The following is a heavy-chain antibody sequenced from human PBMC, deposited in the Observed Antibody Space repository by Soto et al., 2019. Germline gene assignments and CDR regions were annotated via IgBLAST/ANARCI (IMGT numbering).Heavy chain of an antibody. V-gene: IGHV4-39*01. J-gene: IGHJ4*02. Sequence: PSETLSLTCTVSGGSISSSSYYWGWIRQPPGKGLEWIGGIYYSGSTYYNPSLKSRVTISVDTSKNQFSLKLSSVTAADTAVYYCARRAVYYDSSFNFDDWGQGTLVTFSS. CDR1: GGSISSSSYY. D-gene: IGHD3-22*01. CDR3: ARRAVYYDSSFNFDD. CDR2: IYYSGST.